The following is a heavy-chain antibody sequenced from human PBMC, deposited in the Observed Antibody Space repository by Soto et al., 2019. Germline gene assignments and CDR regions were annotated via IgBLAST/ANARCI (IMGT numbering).Heavy chain of an antibody. CDR1: RFMFSSYW. J-gene: IGHJ6*02. Sequence: PGGSLRLSCAASRFMFSSYWMHWARQAPGKGLVWVSRINSDGGTTTYADSVKGRFTISRDNAKNTLYLQMNSLRAEDTAVYYCARGSEYSYGYHYYGMDVWGQGTTVTVSS. D-gene: IGHD5-18*01. V-gene: IGHV3-74*01. CDR3: ARGSEYSYGYHYYGMDV. CDR2: INSDGGTT.